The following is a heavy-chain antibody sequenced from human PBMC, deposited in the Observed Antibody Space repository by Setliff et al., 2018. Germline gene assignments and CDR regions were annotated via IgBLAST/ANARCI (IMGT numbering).Heavy chain of an antibody. CDR3: ARDSNYEGAYDY. J-gene: IGHJ4*02. CDR2: IYAGDSDT. CDR1: GYSFANSW. V-gene: IGHV5-51*01. D-gene: IGHD4-4*01. Sequence: GESLKISCKGSGYSFANSWIAWVRQMPGKGLEWMGVIYAGDSDTRYRPSFQGQVTISVDKSISTAYLRWSSLKASDTAMYYCARDSNYEGAYDYRGQGTLVTVSS.